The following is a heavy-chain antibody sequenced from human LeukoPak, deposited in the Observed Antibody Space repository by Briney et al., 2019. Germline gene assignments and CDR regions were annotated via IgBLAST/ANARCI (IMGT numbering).Heavy chain of an antibody. J-gene: IGHJ4*02. D-gene: IGHD3-10*01. Sequence: GGSLRLSCAASGFTFSDYDMSWIRQAPGKGLKWVSYISSSGSTIYYADSVKGRFTISRDNAKNSLYLQMNSLRAEDTAVYYCARDAEYYYGSGSYYAYWGQGTLVTVSS. V-gene: IGHV3-11*01. CDR3: ARDAEYYYGSGSYYAY. CDR2: ISSSGSTI. CDR1: GFTFSDYD.